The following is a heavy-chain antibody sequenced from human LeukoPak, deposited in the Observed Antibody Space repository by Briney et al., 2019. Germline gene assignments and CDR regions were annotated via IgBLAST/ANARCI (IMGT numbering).Heavy chain of an antibody. J-gene: IGHJ5*02. CDR1: GFTFTTYW. CDR3: ARGEAAMVTPAGFDP. D-gene: IGHD5-18*01. CDR2: INSDGSIT. Sequence: PGGSLRLSCAASGFTFTTYWMHWVRQAPGKGLVWVSHINSDGSITSYADSVKGRFTISRDNSKNTLYLQMNSLRAEDTAVYYCARGEAAMVTPAGFDPWGQGTLVTVSS. V-gene: IGHV3-74*01.